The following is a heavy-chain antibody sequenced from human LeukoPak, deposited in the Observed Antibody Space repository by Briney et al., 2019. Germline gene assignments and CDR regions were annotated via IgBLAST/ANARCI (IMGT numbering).Heavy chain of an antibody. CDR1: GFTFSSYA. V-gene: IGHV3-30*04. CDR3: AKVGENGGWTPYEGNYYYYMDV. Sequence: GGSLRLSCAASGFTFSSYAMHWVRQAPGKGLEWVAVISYDGSNKYYADSVKGRFTISRDNSKNTLYLQMNSLRAEDTAVYYCAKVGENGGWTPYEGNYYYYMDVWGKGTTVTISS. J-gene: IGHJ6*03. CDR2: ISYDGSNK. D-gene: IGHD6-19*01.